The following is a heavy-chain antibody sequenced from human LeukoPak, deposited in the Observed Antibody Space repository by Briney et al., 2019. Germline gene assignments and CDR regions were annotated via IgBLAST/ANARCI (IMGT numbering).Heavy chain of an antibody. Sequence: SETLSLTCTVSGGSISSYYWSWIRQPPGKGLEWIGYIYYSESTNYNPSLKSRVTISVDTSKNQFSLKLSSVTAADTAVHYCARDMDTAMVTEPSQPYFDYWGQGTLVTVSS. CDR3: ARDMDTAMVTEPSQPYFDY. J-gene: IGHJ4*02. D-gene: IGHD5-18*01. V-gene: IGHV4-59*01. CDR2: IYYSEST. CDR1: GGSISSYY.